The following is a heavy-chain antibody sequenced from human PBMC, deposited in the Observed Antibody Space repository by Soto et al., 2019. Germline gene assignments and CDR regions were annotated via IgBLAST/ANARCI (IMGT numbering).Heavy chain of an antibody. CDR2: IVPLFGTT. D-gene: IGHD6-6*01. CDR3: ARDGDVTPTRPRGAFDI. CDR1: GGTFSSYT. Sequence: QVQLVQSGAEVKKPGSSVKVSYKASGGTFSSYTFSWVRQAPGQGLEWMGGIVPLFGTTNDAKIFQGRVTISADESTSTVYMELSSLRSEDAAMYYCARDGDVTPTRPRGAFDIWGQGTVITVSS. J-gene: IGHJ3*02. V-gene: IGHV1-69*01.